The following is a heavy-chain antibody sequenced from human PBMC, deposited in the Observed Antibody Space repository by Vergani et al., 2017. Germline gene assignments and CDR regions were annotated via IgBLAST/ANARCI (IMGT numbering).Heavy chain of an antibody. V-gene: IGHV1-2*02. D-gene: IGHD6-13*01. CDR3: ARGWSGYSTSGYCDF. CDR1: GYTFNGYY. CDR2: IDPNSDGT. J-gene: IGHJ4*02. Sequence: QVQLVQSGTEVKKPGASVKVSCKASGYTFNGYYIHWVRQAPGQGLEYMGWIDPNSDGTNYAQKFQGRVTMTRDTSISTAYMELSRLRSDDTAVYYCARGWSGYSTSGYCDFWGQGTLVTVSS.